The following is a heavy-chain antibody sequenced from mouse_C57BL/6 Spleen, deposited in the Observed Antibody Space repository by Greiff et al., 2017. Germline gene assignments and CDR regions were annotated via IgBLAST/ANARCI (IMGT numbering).Heavy chain of an antibody. J-gene: IGHJ3*01. V-gene: IGHV14-3*01. CDR3: ARDYYGSSPAWFAY. CDR1: GFNIKNTY. Sequence: DVKLQESVAELVRPGASVKLSCTASGFNIKNTYMHWVKQRPEQGLEWIGRIDPANGNTKYAPKFQGKATITADTSSNTAYLQLSSLTSEDTAIYYCARDYYGSSPAWFAYWGQGTLVTVSA. CDR2: IDPANGNT. D-gene: IGHD1-1*01.